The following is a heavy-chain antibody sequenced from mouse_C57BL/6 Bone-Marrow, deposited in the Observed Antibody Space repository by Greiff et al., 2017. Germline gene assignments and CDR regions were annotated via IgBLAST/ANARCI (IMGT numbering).Heavy chain of an antibody. V-gene: IGHV5-4*01. CDR1: GFTFSSYA. CDR3: ARDYYGRGYYSMDY. CDR2: LSDGGSYT. J-gene: IGHJ4*01. D-gene: IGHD1-1*01. Sequence: EVHLVESGGGLVKPGGSLKLSCAASGFTFSSYAMSWVRQTPEKRLEWVATLSDGGSYTYYPDNVKGRFTISRDNAKNTLYLQMSHLNSEYTAMYYCARDYYGRGYYSMDYWGQGTSVTVSS.